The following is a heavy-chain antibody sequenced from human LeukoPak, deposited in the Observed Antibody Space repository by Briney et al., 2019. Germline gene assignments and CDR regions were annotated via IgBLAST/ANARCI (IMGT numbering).Heavy chain of an antibody. V-gene: IGHV3-48*01. J-gene: IGHJ3*02. D-gene: IGHD6-13*01. CDR2: ISSSSSTI. Sequence: GGSLRLSCAASGFTFSSYSMNWVRQAPGKGLEWVSYISSSSSTIYYADSVKGRFTISRDNAKNSLYLQMNSLRAEDTAVYYCAKVIAAAGTRAFDIWGQGTMVTVSS. CDR1: GFTFSSYS. CDR3: AKVIAAAGTRAFDI.